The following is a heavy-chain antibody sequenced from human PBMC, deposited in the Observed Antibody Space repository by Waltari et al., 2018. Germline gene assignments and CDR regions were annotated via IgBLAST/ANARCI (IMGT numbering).Heavy chain of an antibody. J-gene: IGHJ6*02. CDR1: GFTFDNYA. CDR3: TNLDDFLDV. V-gene: IGHV3-9*01. CDR2: ISVNSQSI. Sequence: EAQLVESGGGLIQPGRSLRLSCAASGFTFDNYAMHWVREVPGKGREWVASISVNSQSIGYADSVKGRFTISRDNAKKSLYLQMNSVRVEDTALYYCTNLDDFLDVWGQGTTVTVSS. D-gene: IGHD1-1*01.